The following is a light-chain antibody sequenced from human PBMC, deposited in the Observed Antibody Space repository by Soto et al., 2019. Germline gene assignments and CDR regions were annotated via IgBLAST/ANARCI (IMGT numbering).Light chain of an antibody. J-gene: IGKJ4*01. CDR3: PHYGPPPFT. CDR2: GAS. V-gene: IGKV3-20*01. CDR1: QSLSSRY. Sequence: EVVMTQSPAPLAGSPGETVTLSCRASQSLSSRYLAWYQQNPGHAPRLLVYGASRRATGVPDRFSGSGSGTHFTLSIRRLESEDVALYHCPHYGPPPFTFGGGTKVEIK.